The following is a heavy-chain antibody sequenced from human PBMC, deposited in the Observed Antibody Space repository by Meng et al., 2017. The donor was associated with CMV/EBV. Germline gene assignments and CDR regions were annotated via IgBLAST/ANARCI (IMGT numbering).Heavy chain of an antibody. Sequence: ASVKVSCKASGYTFTSHFMHWLRQAPGQGPEWMGIINPSDGGARFAQKFQDRVTMTSDTSTSTVYMELSRLRSEDTAVYYCARPAMFDVFDIWGQGTMVTVSS. CDR3: ARPAMFDVFDI. CDR2: INPSDGGA. V-gene: IGHV1-46*01. D-gene: IGHD3-10*02. CDR1: GYTFTSHF. J-gene: IGHJ3*02.